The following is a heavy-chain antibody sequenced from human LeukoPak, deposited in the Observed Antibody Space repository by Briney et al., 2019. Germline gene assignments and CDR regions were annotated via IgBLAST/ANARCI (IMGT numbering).Heavy chain of an antibody. J-gene: IGHJ4*02. V-gene: IGHV3-23*01. Sequence: GGSLRLSCAASGFAFSSYAMNWVRQPPGMGLEWVSAIGGSGSSTYYADSVKGRFTISRDNSKNTLYLQMNGLRAEDTAIYYCAKDPRNYYYGSGSYYIDCWGQGTLVTVSS. CDR1: GFAFSSYA. CDR2: IGGSGSST. CDR3: AKDPRNYYYGSGSYYIDC. D-gene: IGHD3-10*01.